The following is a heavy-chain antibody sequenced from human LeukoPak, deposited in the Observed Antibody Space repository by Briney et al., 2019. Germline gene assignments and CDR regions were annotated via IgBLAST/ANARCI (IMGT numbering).Heavy chain of an antibody. D-gene: IGHD2-8*02. CDR1: GFTFSSHS. J-gene: IGHJ2*01. CDR2: ITPSGFTV. Sequence: PGGSLRPSCAASGFTFSSHSMNWVRQAPGKGLEWLSYITPSGFTVYSDSVQGRFTISRDSAKNSVYLQMNSLTAEDTAMYYCARDGAFTGPHWWFDLWGRGTLVTVSS. V-gene: IGHV3-48*04. CDR3: ARDGAFTGPHWWFDL.